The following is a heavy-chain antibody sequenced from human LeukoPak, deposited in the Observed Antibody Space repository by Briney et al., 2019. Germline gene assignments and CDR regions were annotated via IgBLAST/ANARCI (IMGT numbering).Heavy chain of an antibody. CDR3: ATDRIAVAGTFPFDY. Sequence: ASVKVSCKVCGYTLTELSMHWVRQAPGKGLEWMGGFDPEDGETIYAQKFQGRVTMTEDTSTDTAYMELSSLRSEDTAVYYCATDRIAVAGTFPFDYWGQGTLVTVSS. J-gene: IGHJ4*02. V-gene: IGHV1-24*01. CDR2: FDPEDGET. CDR1: GYTLTELS. D-gene: IGHD6-19*01.